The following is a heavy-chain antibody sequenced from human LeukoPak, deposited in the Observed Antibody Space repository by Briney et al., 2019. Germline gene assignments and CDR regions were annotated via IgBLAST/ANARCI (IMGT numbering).Heavy chain of an antibody. CDR2: FDPEDGET. CDR3: ARVPTEYSSSSGYFDY. Sequence: ASVKVSCKVSGYTLTELSMHWVRQAPGKGLEWMGGFDPEDGETIYAQKFQGRVTMTEDTSTDTAYMELSRLRSDDTAVYYCARVPTEYSSSSGYFDYWGQGTLVTVSS. J-gene: IGHJ4*02. V-gene: IGHV1-24*01. CDR1: GYTLTELS. D-gene: IGHD6-6*01.